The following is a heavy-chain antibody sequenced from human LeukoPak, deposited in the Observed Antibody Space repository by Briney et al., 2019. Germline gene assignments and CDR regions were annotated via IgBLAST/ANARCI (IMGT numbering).Heavy chain of an antibody. D-gene: IGHD2-2*01. Sequence: SETLPLTCTVSGGSISSDNYYWGWIRQPPGEGLEWIGSIDHSGSTYYNPPLKSRVTISVDTSKNQFSLKLSSVTAADTAVYYCARLHCSSSSCSKWDYWGQGTLLTVSP. CDR2: IDHSGST. CDR3: ARLHCSSSSCSKWDY. V-gene: IGHV4-39*01. J-gene: IGHJ4*02. CDR1: GGSISSDNYY.